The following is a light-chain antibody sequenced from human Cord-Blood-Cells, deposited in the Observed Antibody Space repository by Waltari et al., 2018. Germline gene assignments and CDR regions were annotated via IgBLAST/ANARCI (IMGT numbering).Light chain of an antibody. J-gene: IGKJ2*01. CDR1: QSISSY. Sequence: DIQMPQSPSSLSASVGDRVTITCRASQSISSYLNWYQQKPGKAPKLLIYDASSLQSGVPSRFSGSGSGTDFTLTISSLQPEDFATYYCQQSYSTPYTFGQGTKLEIK. CDR3: QQSYSTPYT. V-gene: IGKV1-39*01. CDR2: DAS.